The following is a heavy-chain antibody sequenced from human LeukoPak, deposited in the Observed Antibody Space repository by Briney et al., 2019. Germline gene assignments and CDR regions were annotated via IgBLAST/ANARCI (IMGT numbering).Heavy chain of an antibody. CDR3: ARHKPTVGFNGYGFFDY. Sequence: PSQTLSLTCTVSGGSISSGGYYWSWIRQPPGKGLEWIGYLYYTGSTNYNPSLKSRVTISVDTSNNQFSLKMSSVTAADTAVYYCARHKPTVGFNGYGFFDYWGQGTLVTVSS. V-gene: IGHV4-61*08. CDR2: LYYTGST. J-gene: IGHJ4*02. D-gene: IGHD5-12*01. CDR1: GGSISSGGYY.